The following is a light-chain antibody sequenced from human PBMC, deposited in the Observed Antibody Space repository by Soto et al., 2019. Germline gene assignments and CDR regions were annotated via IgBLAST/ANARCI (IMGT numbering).Light chain of an antibody. J-gene: IGKJ2*01. CDR2: AAS. CDR1: QSVTSN. V-gene: IGKV3-15*01. CDR3: QQSYNWPYT. Sequence: EIVMTQSPGTLSVSPGERATLSCRASQSVTSNLAWYQQKPGQAPRLLIYAASSRASGIPARFSGSGSGTEFTLTIGSLQSEDFAVYFCQQSYNWPYTFGQGTNLDFK.